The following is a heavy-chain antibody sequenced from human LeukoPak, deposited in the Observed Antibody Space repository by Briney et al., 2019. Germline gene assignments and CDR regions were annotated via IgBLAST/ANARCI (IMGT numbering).Heavy chain of an antibody. CDR2: IYHSGST. CDR1: GGSISSGGYS. CDR3: ARGGDYAWFDP. D-gene: IGHD4-17*01. J-gene: IGHJ5*02. Sequence: PSQTLSLTCAVPGGSISSGGYSLSWIRQPPGKRLEWIGYIYHSGSTYHNPSLKSRVTISVDRSKNQFSLKLSSVTAADTAVYYCARGGDYAWFDPWGQGTLVTVSS. V-gene: IGHV4-30-2*01.